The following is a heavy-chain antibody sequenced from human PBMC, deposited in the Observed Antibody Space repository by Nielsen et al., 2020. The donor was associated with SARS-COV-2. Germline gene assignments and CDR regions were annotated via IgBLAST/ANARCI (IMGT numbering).Heavy chain of an antibody. D-gene: IGHD6-6*01. CDR1: GFTLSNYA. CDR2: ISYDGNTI. J-gene: IGHJ4*02. V-gene: IGHV3-30*04. CDR3: ASEGTDSSWSYFDY. Sequence: GESLKISCAASGFTLSNYAMHWVRQAPGKGLVWVALISYDGNTIYDVGSVKGRFTISRDNSKDTLYLQMNSLRLEDTAVYYCASEGTDSSWSYFDYWGQGTLVTVSS.